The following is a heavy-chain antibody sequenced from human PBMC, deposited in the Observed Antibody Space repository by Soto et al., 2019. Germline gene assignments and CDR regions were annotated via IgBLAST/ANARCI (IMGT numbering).Heavy chain of an antibody. J-gene: IGHJ6*03. CDR1: TYL. Sequence: TYLRSWIRQPPGKGLEWIGYIYYSGSTNYNPSLKSRVTISVDTSKYQFSLKLSSVTAADTAVYYCARDSPHYDILTGSQWPKNYMCGWRKGTTVSVSS. V-gene: IGHV4-59*01. CDR2: IYYSGST. D-gene: IGHD3-9*01. CDR3: ARDSPHYDILTGSQWPKNYMCG.